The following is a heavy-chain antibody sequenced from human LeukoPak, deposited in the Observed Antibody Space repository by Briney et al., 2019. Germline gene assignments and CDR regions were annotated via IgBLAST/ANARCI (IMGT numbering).Heavy chain of an antibody. CDR3: ARWIGHGMDV. D-gene: IGHD5-12*01. V-gene: IGHV4-34*01. CDR1: EGSFSGYY. CDR2: IDHSGST. J-gene: IGHJ6*04. Sequence: SETLSLTCAVHEGSFSGYYWSWIRQPPGKGLEWIGEIDHSGSTNYNPALKSRVTISVDMSKNQFSLKVNSVTAADTAVYYCARWIGHGMDVWGKGTTVTVSS.